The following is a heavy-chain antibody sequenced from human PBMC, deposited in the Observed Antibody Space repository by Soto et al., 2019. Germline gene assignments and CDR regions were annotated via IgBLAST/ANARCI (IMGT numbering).Heavy chain of an antibody. Sequence: EVQLVESGGGLVQPGGSRRLSCAASGFTFSDYWMHWFRQAPGKGLVWVSRIRGDGSSTSHADSVKGRLTISRDNAKDTLYLQMNSLTVEDTAIYYCGRVAVAAPRSWYFDLWGRGTLVTVSS. D-gene: IGHD6-13*01. CDR2: IRGDGSST. J-gene: IGHJ2*01. CDR1: GFTFSDYW. V-gene: IGHV3-74*01. CDR3: GRVAVAAPRSWYFDL.